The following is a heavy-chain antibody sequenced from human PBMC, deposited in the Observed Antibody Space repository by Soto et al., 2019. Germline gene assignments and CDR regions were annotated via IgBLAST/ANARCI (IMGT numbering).Heavy chain of an antibody. CDR1: GDSMSPFY. Sequence: QVPLQESGPGLVKPSENLSLTCTVSGDSMSPFYWNWIHQSPGKGLEWIGYIYYSGNTNYNPSLKSRVAISVDTSKNQFYLKLSSVTAADTAVYYCARGVYDYWSGYYAGSGLDVWGQGTTVTVS. J-gene: IGHJ6*02. D-gene: IGHD3-3*01. V-gene: IGHV4-59*13. CDR3: ARGVYDYWSGYYAGSGLDV. CDR2: IYYSGNT.